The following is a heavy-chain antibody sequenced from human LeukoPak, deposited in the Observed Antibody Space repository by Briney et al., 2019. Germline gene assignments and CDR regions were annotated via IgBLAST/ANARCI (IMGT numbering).Heavy chain of an antibody. CDR3: ARGLQATVTRGFDY. V-gene: IGHV4-59*01. J-gene: IGHJ4*02. CDR2: IYYSGST. Sequence: PSETLSLTCAVSGGSISSYYWSWIRQPPGKGPEWIGYIYYSGSTNYNPSLKSRVTISVDTSKNQFSLKLSSVTAADTAVYYCARGLQATVTRGFDYWGRGTLVTVSS. CDR1: GGSISSYY. D-gene: IGHD4-11*01.